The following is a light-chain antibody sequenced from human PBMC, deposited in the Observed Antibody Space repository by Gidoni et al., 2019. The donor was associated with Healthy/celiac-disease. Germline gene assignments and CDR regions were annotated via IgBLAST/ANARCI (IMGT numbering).Light chain of an antibody. V-gene: IGKV3-20*01. CDR3: QQYGSSPRGT. CDR2: GAS. Sequence: IVLTQSPGTLSLSPGERATLSCRASQSVSSSYLACYQQKPGQAPRLLIYGASSRAPGIPDRFSGSGSGTDFTLTISRLEPEDFAVYYCQQYGSSPRGTFGQGTKVEIK. J-gene: IGKJ1*01. CDR1: QSVSSSY.